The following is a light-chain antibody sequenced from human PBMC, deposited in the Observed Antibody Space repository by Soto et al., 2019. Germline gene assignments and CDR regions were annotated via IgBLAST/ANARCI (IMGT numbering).Light chain of an antibody. V-gene: IGKV1-33*01. Sequence: DIQMTQSPSSLSASVGDRVTITCQASHDISNNLNCSQQKAGKAPKLLIYDASNLERGVPSRFSGSGSGTEFTLTISSLQPDDFATYYCQHYNSYSEAFGQGTKVELK. CDR1: HDISNN. CDR2: DAS. J-gene: IGKJ1*01. CDR3: QHYNSYSEA.